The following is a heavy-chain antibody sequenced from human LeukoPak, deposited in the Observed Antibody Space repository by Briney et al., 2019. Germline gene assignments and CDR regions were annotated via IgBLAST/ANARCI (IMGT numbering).Heavy chain of an antibody. CDR3: ARDLEYYYGSGSTCFDY. CDR1: GSTFSSYS. D-gene: IGHD3-10*01. V-gene: IGHV3-21*01. CDR2: ISSSSSYI. Sequence: GGSLRLSCAASGSTFSSYSMNWVRQAPGKGLEWVSSISSSSSYIYYADLVKGRFTISRDNAKNSLYLQMNSLRAEDTAVYYCARDLEYYYGSGSTCFDYWGQGTLVTVSS. J-gene: IGHJ4*02.